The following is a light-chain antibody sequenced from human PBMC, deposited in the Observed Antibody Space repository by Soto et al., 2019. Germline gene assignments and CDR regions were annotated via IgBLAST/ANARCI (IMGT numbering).Light chain of an antibody. CDR1: QSVSSSY. J-gene: IGKJ1*01. CDR3: HQYGSSSWK. Sequence: EIVLTQSPGTLSLSPGEIATLSCRASQSVSSSYLAWYQQKPGQAPRLLIYGASSRATGIPDRFSGSGSGTDLTLTISRLEPEDFAVYYCHQYGSSSWKFGQGTKVDIK. CDR2: GAS. V-gene: IGKV3-20*01.